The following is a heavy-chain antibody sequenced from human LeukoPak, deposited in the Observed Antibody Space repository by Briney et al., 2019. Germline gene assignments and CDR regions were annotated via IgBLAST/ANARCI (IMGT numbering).Heavy chain of an antibody. D-gene: IGHD2-21*02. J-gene: IGHJ4*02. V-gene: IGHV5-51*01. Sequence: GESLKISCKGSGYSFTSYWIGWVRQMPGKGLEWMGIIYPGDSDTRYSPSFQGQVTISADKSISTAYLQWSSLKASDTAMYYCARLGYCGGDCYSSEFDYWGQGTLVTASS. CDR1: GYSFTSYW. CDR2: IYPGDSDT. CDR3: ARLGYCGGDCYSSEFDY.